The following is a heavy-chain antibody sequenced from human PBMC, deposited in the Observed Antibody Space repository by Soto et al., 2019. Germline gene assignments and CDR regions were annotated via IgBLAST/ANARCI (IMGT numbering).Heavy chain of an antibody. CDR2: IIPIFGTA. D-gene: IGHD5-12*01. Sequence: QVQLVQSGAEVKKPGSSVKVSCKASGGTFSSYAISWVRQAPGQGLEWMGGIIPIFGTANYAQKFQGRVTITADESTSTAYMELSSLRSEDTAVYYCASESRVGYSGYDFWYYFDYWGQGTLVTVS. J-gene: IGHJ4*02. CDR1: GGTFSSYA. CDR3: ASESRVGYSGYDFWYYFDY. V-gene: IGHV1-69*01.